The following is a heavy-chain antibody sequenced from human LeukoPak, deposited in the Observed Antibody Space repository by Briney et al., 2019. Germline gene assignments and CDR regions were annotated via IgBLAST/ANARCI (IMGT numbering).Heavy chain of an antibody. D-gene: IGHD5-12*01. CDR2: IYSSGST. CDR1: GGSINSYY. J-gene: IGHJ2*01. CDR3: ARHTWYNGYDRYFDL. V-gene: IGHV4-4*09. Sequence: SETLSLTCNVSGGSINSYYWSWIRQPPGKGLEWIGYIYSSGSTNYNPSLKSRVTISVDTSKNQFSLKLGSVTAADTAVYYCARHTWYNGYDRYFDLWGRGTLVTVSS.